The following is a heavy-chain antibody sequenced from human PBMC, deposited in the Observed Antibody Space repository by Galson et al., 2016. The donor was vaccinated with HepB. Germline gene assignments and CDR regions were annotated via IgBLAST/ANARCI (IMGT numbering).Heavy chain of an antibody. Sequence: PALVKPTQTLTLTCTFSGFSLRTSGMCVSWIRQPPGKALEWLAFINWDDEKYYSTSLRTRLTIPKDTPKNQVVLTWTNMDRVDTATYYCPRGVSGYSYWYFDLCGRGTLVTVSS. CDR1: GFSLRTSGMC. CDR3: PRGVSGYSYWYFDL. V-gene: IGHV2-70*01. CDR2: INWDDEK. J-gene: IGHJ2*01. D-gene: IGHD3-3*01.